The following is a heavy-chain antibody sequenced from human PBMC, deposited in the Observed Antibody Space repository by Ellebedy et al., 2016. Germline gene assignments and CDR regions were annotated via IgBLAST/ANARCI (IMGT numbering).Heavy chain of an antibody. D-gene: IGHD3-10*01. CDR3: ARERIGRGGADY. Sequence: SETLSLTCTVSGGSISSDYGSWIRQPPGKGLEWIGYIHYSGITKYNPSLKSRVSISVDTSKKQLSLKLSSVPAADTAVYYCARERIGRGGADYWGQGTLVTVSS. V-gene: IGHV4-59*01. J-gene: IGHJ4*02. CDR1: GGSISSDY. CDR2: IHYSGIT.